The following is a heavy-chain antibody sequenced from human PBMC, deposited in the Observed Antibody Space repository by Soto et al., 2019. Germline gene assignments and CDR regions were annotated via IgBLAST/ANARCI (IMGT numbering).Heavy chain of an antibody. CDR2: IYYSGST. J-gene: IGHJ5*02. CDR3: ARAPDYYDSSGRNWFDP. CDR1: GGSISSGGYY. D-gene: IGHD3-22*01. V-gene: IGHV4-31*03. Sequence: SETLSLTCTVSGGSISSGGYYWSWIRQHPGKGLEWIGYIYYSGSTYYNPSLKSRVTISVDTSKNQFSLKLSSVTAADTAVYYCARAPDYYDSSGRNWFDPWGQGTLVTLSS.